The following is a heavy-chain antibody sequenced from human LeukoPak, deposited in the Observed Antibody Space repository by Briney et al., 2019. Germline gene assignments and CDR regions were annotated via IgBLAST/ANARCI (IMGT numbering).Heavy chain of an antibody. CDR1: GFTFSSYA. Sequence: GGSLRLTCAASGFTFSSYAMSWVRQAPGKGLEWVSGISAGGSTNYADSVKGRFTISRDNSKNTLYLQMNSLRAEDTAVYYCAKPYSREGWLLPFYYWGQGTLVTVSS. J-gene: IGHJ4*02. CDR3: AKPYSREGWLLPFYY. CDR2: ISAGGST. V-gene: IGHV3-23*01. D-gene: IGHD3-22*01.